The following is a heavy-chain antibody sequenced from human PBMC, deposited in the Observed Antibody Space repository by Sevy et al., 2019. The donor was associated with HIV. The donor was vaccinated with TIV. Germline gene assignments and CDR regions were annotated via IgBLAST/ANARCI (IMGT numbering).Heavy chain of an antibody. CDR3: AREGAGGFDY. J-gene: IGHJ4*02. CDR1: GFTFSGYW. Sequence: GGSLRLSCAASGFTFSGYWMSWVHQAPGKGLQWVANIKQDGSKNEFVDSVKGRFTISRDNPKNSLYLQMNSLRAEDTAVYYCAREGAGGFDYWGQGTLVTVSS. CDR2: IKQDGSKN. V-gene: IGHV3-7*01. D-gene: IGHD2-15*01.